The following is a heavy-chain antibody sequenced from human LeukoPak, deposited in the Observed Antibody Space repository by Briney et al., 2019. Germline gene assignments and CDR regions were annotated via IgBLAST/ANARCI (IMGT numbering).Heavy chain of an antibody. J-gene: IGHJ5*02. V-gene: IGHV4-61*01. CDR1: GGSVSSGSYY. CDR3: ARARHPNWFDP. CDR2: IYYSGSS. Sequence: SETLSLTRTVSGGSVSSGSYYWSWIRQPPGKGLEWIGYIYYSGSSNYNPYLKSRVTISVDTSKNQFSLKLSSVTAADTAVYYCARARHPNWFDPWGQGTLVTLSS.